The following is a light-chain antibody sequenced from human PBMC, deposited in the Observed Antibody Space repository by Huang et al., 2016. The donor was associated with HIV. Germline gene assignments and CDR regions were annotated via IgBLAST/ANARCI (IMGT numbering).Light chain of an antibody. CDR1: QSVSSY. J-gene: IGKJ1*01. CDR3: QQRTNWPTWT. CDR2: DAS. Sequence: GERATLSCRASQSVSSYLAWYQQKPGQAPRLLIYDASNRATGIPARFSGSGSGTDFTLTISSLEPEDFAVYYCQQRTNWPTWTFGQGTKVEIK. V-gene: IGKV3-11*01.